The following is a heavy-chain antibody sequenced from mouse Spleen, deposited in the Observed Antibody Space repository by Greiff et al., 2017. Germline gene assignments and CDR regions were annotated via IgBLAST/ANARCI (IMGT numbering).Heavy chain of an antibody. V-gene: IGHV1-18*01. CDR2: INPNNGGT. D-gene: IGHD2-1*01. CDR1: GYTFTDYN. Sequence: VQLQQSGPELVKPGASVKIPCKASGYTFTDYNMDWVKQSHGKSLEWIGDINPNNGGTIYNQKFKGKATLTVDKSSSTAYMELRSLTSEDTAVYYCARPLYYGNHWYCDVWGTGTTVTVSS. J-gene: IGHJ1*03. CDR3: ARPLYYGNHWYCDV.